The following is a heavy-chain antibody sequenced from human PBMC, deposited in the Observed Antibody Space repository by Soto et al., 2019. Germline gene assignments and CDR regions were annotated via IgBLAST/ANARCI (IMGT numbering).Heavy chain of an antibody. J-gene: IGHJ4*02. CDR1: GFTFSTYW. Sequence: EVQLVESGGGLVQPGGSLRLSCAASGFTFSTYWMNWVRQAPGKGLEWVANIKQDGSEKYYVDSVKGRFTISRDNAKNSLYLQLNSMRAEDTAVYYCARGTPRGYSYDWGQGTLVTVS. CDR3: ARGTPRGYSYD. V-gene: IGHV3-7*01. D-gene: IGHD5-18*01. CDR2: IKQDGSEK.